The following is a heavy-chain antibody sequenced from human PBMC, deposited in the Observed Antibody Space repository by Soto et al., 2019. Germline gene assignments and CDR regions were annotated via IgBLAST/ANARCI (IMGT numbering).Heavy chain of an antibody. D-gene: IGHD3-10*01. Sequence: QITLKESGPTLVKPTQTLTLTCSFSGFSLSTTGVGVGWIRQSPGKALEWLAIIYWDNDKRYSPSLKSRVTITQDTSKKQVVLTVTNMDPVDTGTYYCARSLWFGELHWGQGALVTVSS. CDR1: GFSLSTTGVG. V-gene: IGHV2-5*02. CDR2: IYWDNDK. CDR3: ARSLWFGELH. J-gene: IGHJ4*02.